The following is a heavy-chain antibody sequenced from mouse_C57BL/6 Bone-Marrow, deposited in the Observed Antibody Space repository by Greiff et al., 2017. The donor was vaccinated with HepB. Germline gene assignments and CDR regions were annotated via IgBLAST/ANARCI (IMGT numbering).Heavy chain of an antibody. D-gene: IGHD2-3*01. Sequence: QVQLKQSGPGLVAPSQSLSITCTVSGFSLTSYGVHWVRQPPGKGLEWLVVIWSDGSTTYNSALKSRLSISKDNSKSQVFLKMNSLQTDDTAMYYCARHGGDDGYSFAYWGQGTLVTVSA. CDR1: GFSLTSYG. CDR3: ARHGGDDGYSFAY. J-gene: IGHJ3*01. V-gene: IGHV2-6-1*01. CDR2: IWSDGST.